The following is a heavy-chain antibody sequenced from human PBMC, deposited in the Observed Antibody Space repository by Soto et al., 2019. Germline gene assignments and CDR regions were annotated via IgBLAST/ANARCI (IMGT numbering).Heavy chain of an antibody. CDR3: ANRADNYDSSGYYAYFDY. Sequence: SETLSLTCAVYGGSFSGYYWSWIRQPPGKGLEWIGEINHSGSTNYNPSLKSRVTISVDTSKNQFSLKLSSVTAADTAVYYCANRADNYDSSGYYAYFDYWGQGTLVTVSS. V-gene: IGHV4-34*01. CDR1: GGSFSGYY. D-gene: IGHD3-22*01. CDR2: INHSGST. J-gene: IGHJ4*02.